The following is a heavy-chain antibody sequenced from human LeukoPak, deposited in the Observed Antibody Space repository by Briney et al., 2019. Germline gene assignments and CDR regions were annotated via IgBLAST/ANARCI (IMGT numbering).Heavy chain of an antibody. CDR3: ASQLPFGSIDY. D-gene: IGHD2-2*01. V-gene: IGHV1-3*01. J-gene: IGHJ4*02. CDR2: ITGNGNT. Sequence: ASVKVSCKASGYSFTRSTMHWVRQAPGQRLEWMGWITGNGNTKYSQQFQGRVTITWDISASTAYMALSSLRSEDTAVYYCASQLPFGSIDYWGQGALVTVSS. CDR1: GYSFTRST.